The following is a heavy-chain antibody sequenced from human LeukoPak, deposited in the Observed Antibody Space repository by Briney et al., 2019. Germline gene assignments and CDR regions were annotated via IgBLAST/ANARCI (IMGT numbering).Heavy chain of an antibody. V-gene: IGHV3-33*01. CDR3: ARSYCSSTSCYTWEIDY. CDR2: IWYDGSNK. D-gene: IGHD2-2*02. CDR1: GFTFSSYG. Sequence: PGRSLRLSCAASGFTFSSYGMHWVRQAPGKGLEWVAVIWYDGSNKYYADSVKGRFTISRDNSKNTLYLQMNSLRAEDTAVYYCARSYCSSTSCYTWEIDYWGQGTLVTVSS. J-gene: IGHJ4*02.